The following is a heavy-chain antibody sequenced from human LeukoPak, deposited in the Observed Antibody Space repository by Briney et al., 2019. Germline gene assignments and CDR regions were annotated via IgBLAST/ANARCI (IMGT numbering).Heavy chain of an antibody. Sequence: PGRSLKLSCAASGFTFSSYAMSWVRQAPGKGLEWVSAISGSGGSTYYADSVKGRFTISRDNSKNTLYLQMNSLRAEDTAVYYCAKDLGGWYGGGYWGQGTLVTVSS. CDR2: ISGSGGST. J-gene: IGHJ4*02. D-gene: IGHD6-19*01. CDR3: AKDLGGWYGGGY. V-gene: IGHV3-23*01. CDR1: GFTFSSYA.